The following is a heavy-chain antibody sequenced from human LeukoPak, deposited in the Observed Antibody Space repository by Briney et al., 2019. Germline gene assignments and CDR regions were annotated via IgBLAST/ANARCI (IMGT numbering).Heavy chain of an antibody. CDR1: GFTFSSYW. J-gene: IGHJ4*02. D-gene: IGHD6-19*01. CDR3: ARGPHREYLEQWLTGQFGY. V-gene: IGHV3-7*03. CDR2: IKQDGSEK. Sequence: GGSLRLPCAASGFTFSSYWMSWVRQAPGKGLEWVANIKQDGSEKYSVDSVKGRFTISRDNAKNSLYLQMNSLRAEDTAVYYCARGPHREYLEQWLTGQFGYWGQGTLVTVSS.